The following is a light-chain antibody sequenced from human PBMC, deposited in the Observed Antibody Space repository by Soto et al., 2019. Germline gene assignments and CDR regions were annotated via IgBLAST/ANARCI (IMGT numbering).Light chain of an antibody. CDR3: QQYGSSPAT. J-gene: IGKJ1*01. CDR2: GAS. Sequence: EIVMTQSPATLSLSPGDRATLSCSASQTVSSNFLAWYQQRPAQAPRLLIHGASTRDTGITDRFSGSVSGTDFTLTISGLEPEDFSVYYCQQYGSSPATFGQGTKVDIK. CDR1: QTVSSNF. V-gene: IGKV3-20*01.